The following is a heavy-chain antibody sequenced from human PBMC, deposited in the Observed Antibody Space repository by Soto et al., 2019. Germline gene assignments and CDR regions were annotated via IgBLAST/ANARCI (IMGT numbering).Heavy chain of an antibody. Sequence: QVQLVESGGGVVQPGRSLRLSCAASGFTFSSYGMHWVRQAPGKGLEWVAVIWYDGSNKYYADSVKGRFTISRDNSKNPLYVQMNSLRAEDTAVYYCARDMGITLRVLEWLPDYWGQGTLVTVSS. V-gene: IGHV3-33*01. CDR1: GFTFSSYG. J-gene: IGHJ4*02. D-gene: IGHD3-3*01. CDR2: IWYDGSNK. CDR3: ARDMGITLRVLEWLPDY.